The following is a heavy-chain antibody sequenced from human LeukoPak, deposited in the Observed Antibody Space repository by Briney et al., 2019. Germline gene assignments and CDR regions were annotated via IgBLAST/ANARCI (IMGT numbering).Heavy chain of an antibody. Sequence: ASVTVSCKASGYTFTSYGVTWVRQAPAQGLGWKVLITTFNGNTNYAQNLQGRVTMTTDTSTSTAYMELRSLRSDDTAIYYWAREVVRIKRAFDIWGQGTMVTVSS. J-gene: IGHJ3*02. CDR1: GYTFTSYG. V-gene: IGHV1-18*01. CDR3: AREVVRIKRAFDI. CDR2: ITTFNGNT. D-gene: IGHD3-22*01.